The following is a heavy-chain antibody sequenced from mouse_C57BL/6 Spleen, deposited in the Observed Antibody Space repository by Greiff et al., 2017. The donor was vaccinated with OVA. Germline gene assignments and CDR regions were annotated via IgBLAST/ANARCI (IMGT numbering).Heavy chain of an antibody. V-gene: IGHV2-2*01. CDR2: IWSGGST. CDR1: GFSLTSYG. CDR3: ARNPLSTVVAHMDY. D-gene: IGHD1-1*01. J-gene: IGHJ4*01. Sequence: VKLMESGPGLVQPSQSLSITCTVSGFSLTSYGVHWVRQSPGKGLEWLGVIWSGGSTDYNAAFISRLSISKDNSKSQVFFKMNSLQADDTAIYYCARNPLSTVVAHMDYWGQGTSVTVSS.